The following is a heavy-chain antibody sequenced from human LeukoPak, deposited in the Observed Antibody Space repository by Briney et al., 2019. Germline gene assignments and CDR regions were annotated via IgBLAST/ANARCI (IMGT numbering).Heavy chain of an antibody. CDR2: ISYDGSNK. CDR3: ESSGSYHGLVDY. J-gene: IGHJ4*02. Sequence: PGGSLRLSCAASGFTFSSYAMHWVRQAPGKGLEWVAVISYDGSNKYYADSVKGRFTISRDNSKNTLYLQMNSLRAEDTAVYYCESSGSYHGLVDYWGQGTLVTVSS. D-gene: IGHD1-26*01. V-gene: IGHV3-30-3*01. CDR1: GFTFSSYA.